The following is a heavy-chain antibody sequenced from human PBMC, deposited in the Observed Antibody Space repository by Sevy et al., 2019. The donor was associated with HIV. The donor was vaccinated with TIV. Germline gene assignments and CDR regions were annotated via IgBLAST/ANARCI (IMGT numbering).Heavy chain of an antibody. J-gene: IGHJ4*02. V-gene: IGHV3-13*01. D-gene: IGHD2-2*01. CDR2: IGTAGDT. Sequence: GGSLRLSCAASGFTFSSYDMHWVRQATGKGLEWVSAIGTAGDTYYPGSVKGRFTISRENAKNTLYLQMNRLRPEDTAVYFCAILGVDCVSTNCYGMRSLSFDFWGQGTLVTVSS. CDR3: AILGVDCVSTNCYGMRSLSFDF. CDR1: GFTFSSYD.